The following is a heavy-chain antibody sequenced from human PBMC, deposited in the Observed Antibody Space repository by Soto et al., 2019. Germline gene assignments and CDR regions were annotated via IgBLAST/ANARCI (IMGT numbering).Heavy chain of an antibody. Sequence: SETLSLTCTVSGGSISSSSYYWGWIRQPPGKGLEWIGSIYYSGSTYYNPSLKSRVTISVDTSKNQFSLKLSSVTAADTAVYYCARHSLYYYDSSGYYSPFDYWGQGTLVTVSS. V-gene: IGHV4-39*01. CDR2: IYYSGST. J-gene: IGHJ4*02. CDR3: ARHSLYYYDSSGYYSPFDY. D-gene: IGHD3-22*01. CDR1: GGSISSSSYY.